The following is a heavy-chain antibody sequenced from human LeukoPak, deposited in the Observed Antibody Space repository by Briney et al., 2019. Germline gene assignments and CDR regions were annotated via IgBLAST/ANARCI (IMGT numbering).Heavy chain of an antibody. V-gene: IGHV3-66*01. D-gene: IGHD1-1*01. CDR1: GFTVSSNY. CDR2: IYSGGST. CDR3: ARDASQGTYYYGMDV. J-gene: IGHJ6*02. Sequence: GGSLRLSCAASGFTVSSNYMSWVRQAPGKGLEWVSVIYSGGSTYYADSVKGRFTISRDNSKNTLFLQMNSLRAEDTAVYYCARDASQGTYYYGMDVWGQGTTVTVSS.